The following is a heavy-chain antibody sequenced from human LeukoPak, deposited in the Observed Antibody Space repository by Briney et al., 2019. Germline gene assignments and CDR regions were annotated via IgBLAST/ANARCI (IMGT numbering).Heavy chain of an antibody. CDR2: INPSGGST. Sequence: GASVKVSCKASGYTFTSYYMHWVRQAPGQGLEWMGIINPSGGSTSYAQKFQGRVTMTRDTSTSTVYMELSSLRSEDTAVYYCAAPPQYTKYSGSPQGYFQHWGQGTLVTVSS. V-gene: IGHV1-46*01. CDR1: GYTFTSYY. CDR3: AAPPQYTKYSGSPQGYFQH. J-gene: IGHJ1*01. D-gene: IGHD1-26*01.